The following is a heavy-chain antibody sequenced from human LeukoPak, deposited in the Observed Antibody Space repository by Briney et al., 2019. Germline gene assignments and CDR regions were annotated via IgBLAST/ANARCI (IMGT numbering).Heavy chain of an antibody. CDR2: INHSGST. CDR1: GGSFSGYY. D-gene: IGHD3-22*01. J-gene: IGHJ4*02. V-gene: IGHV4-34*01. Sequence: PSETLSLTCAVYGGSFSGYYWSRIRQPPGKGLEWIGEINHSGSTNYNPSLKSRVTISVDTSKNQFSLKLSSVTAADTAVYYCASYYYYDSSGLSFDYWGQGTLVTVSS. CDR3: ASYYYYDSSGLSFDY.